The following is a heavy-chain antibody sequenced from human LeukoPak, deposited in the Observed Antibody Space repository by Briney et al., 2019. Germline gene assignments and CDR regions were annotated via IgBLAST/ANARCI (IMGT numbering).Heavy chain of an antibody. D-gene: IGHD2-2*01. V-gene: IGHV3-7*01. CDR2: IKQDGSAK. CDR1: GFTFSDYW. J-gene: IGHJ4*02. CDR3: ARWRGSTSERSEY. Sequence: SGGSLRLSCTASGFTFSDYWMTWVRQAPGKGLEWVANIKQDGSAKYYVDSVKGRFTISRDNAKNSLYLQMDSLRVEDTATYYCARWRGSTSERSEYWGQGTLVIVSS.